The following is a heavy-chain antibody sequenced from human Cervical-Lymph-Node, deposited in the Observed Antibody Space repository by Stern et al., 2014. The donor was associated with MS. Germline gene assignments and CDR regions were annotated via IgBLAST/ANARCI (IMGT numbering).Heavy chain of an antibody. J-gene: IGHJ5*02. Sequence: VKLVQSGAEVKNPGASVKVSCKASGYTFTGYYIHWVRQAPGKGLEWMGWMNTNSGGTDYAQEFKGRVTMTGDTSISTASMQLSSLTSDDTAIYYCARGNYDFWSGGSDNYFDPWGQGTLVTVSS. D-gene: IGHD3-3*01. CDR3: ARGNYDFWSGGSDNYFDP. CDR1: GYTFTGYY. V-gene: IGHV1-2*02. CDR2: MNTNSGGT.